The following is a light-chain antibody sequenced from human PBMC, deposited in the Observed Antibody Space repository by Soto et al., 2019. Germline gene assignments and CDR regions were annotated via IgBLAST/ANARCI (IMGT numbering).Light chain of an antibody. CDR2: STS. V-gene: IGKV3-20*01. CDR1: QRFGISN. CDR3: QQYGTSPRT. J-gene: IGKJ1*01. Sequence: EIVLTQSPGTLSLSTGERGTLSCRASQRFGISNLAWYQQKPGQAPRLLIYSTSSRATGIPDRFSGRGSGTDFTLTISRLEPEDFAFYYCQQYGTSPRTFGQGTKVDIK.